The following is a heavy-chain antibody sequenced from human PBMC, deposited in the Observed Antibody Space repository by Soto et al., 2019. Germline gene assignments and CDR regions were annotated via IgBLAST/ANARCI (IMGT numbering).Heavy chain of an antibody. V-gene: IGHV1-3*01. Sequence: ASVKVSCKASGYTFTTYAIHWVRQAPGQSLEWMGWINAGNGNTKYSQNFQGGVDITRDTSASTAYMELSSLRSEDTAVYYCARGLAAAGTIGWFDPWGQGTLVTVSS. CDR2: INAGNGNT. CDR1: GYTFTTYA. D-gene: IGHD6-13*01. CDR3: ARGLAAAGTIGWFDP. J-gene: IGHJ5*02.